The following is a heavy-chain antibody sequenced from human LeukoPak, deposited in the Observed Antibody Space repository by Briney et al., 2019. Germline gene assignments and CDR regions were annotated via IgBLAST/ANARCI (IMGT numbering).Heavy chain of an antibody. J-gene: IGHJ4*02. CDR2: ISSSSYI. CDR3: ARDLGQSSGYYPPRD. CDR1: GFTFSSYS. Sequence: GGSLRLSCAASGFTFSSYSMNWVRQAPGKGLEWVSSISSSSYIYYADSVKGRFTISRDNAKNSLYLQMNSLRAEDTAVYYCARDLGQSSGYYPPRDWGQGTLVTVSS. D-gene: IGHD3-22*01. V-gene: IGHV3-21*01.